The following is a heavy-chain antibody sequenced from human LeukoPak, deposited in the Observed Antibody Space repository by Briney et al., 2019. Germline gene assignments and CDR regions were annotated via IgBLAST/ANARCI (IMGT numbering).Heavy chain of an antibody. V-gene: IGHV3-9*03. CDR1: GFTFGDYA. Sequence: PGRSLRLSCAASGFTFGDYAMHWVRQAPGKGLEWVSGISWNSGSIGYADSVKGRFTISRDNAKNSLYLQTNSLRAEDMALYYCAKGVGATVVRPFDIWGQGTMVTVSS. CDR2: ISWNSGSI. D-gene: IGHD1-26*01. CDR3: AKGVGATVVRPFDI. J-gene: IGHJ3*02.